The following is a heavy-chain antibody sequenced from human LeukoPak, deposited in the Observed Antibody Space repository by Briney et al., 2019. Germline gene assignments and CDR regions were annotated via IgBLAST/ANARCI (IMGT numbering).Heavy chain of an antibody. D-gene: IGHD6-6*01. Sequence: SVKVSCKASGGTFSSYAISWVRQAPGQGLEWMGGIIPIFGTANYAQKFQGRVTITADESTSTAYMELSSLRSEDTAVYYCARDQGGSSSNYYYYYMDVWGKGTTVTVSS. CDR2: IIPIFGTA. J-gene: IGHJ6*03. V-gene: IGHV1-69*13. CDR1: GGTFSSYA. CDR3: ARDQGGSSSNYYYYYMDV.